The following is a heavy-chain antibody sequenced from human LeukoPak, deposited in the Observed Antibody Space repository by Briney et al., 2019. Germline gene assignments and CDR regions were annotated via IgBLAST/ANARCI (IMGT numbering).Heavy chain of an antibody. V-gene: IGHV4-38-2*02. CDR2: IYHSGST. Sequence: SETLSLTCTVSGYFISSGYYWGWIRQPPGKGLEWIGSIYHSGSTYYNPSLKSRVTISVDTSKNQFSLKLSSVTAADTAVYYCARLVRVVPAAIVYWGQGTLVTVSS. D-gene: IGHD2-2*02. CDR3: ARLVRVVPAAIVY. J-gene: IGHJ4*02. CDR1: GYFISSGYY.